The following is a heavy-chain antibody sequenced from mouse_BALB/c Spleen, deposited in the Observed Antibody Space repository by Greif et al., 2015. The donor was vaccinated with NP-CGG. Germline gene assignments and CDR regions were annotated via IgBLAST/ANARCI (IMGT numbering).Heavy chain of an antibody. Sequence: EVKLVGSGAELVKPGASVKLSCTASGFNIKDTYMHWVKQRPEQGLEWIGRIDPANGNTKYDPKFQGKATITADTSSNTAYLQLSSLTSEDTAVYYCARWDWYFDVWGAGTTVTVSS. CDR2: IDPANGNT. J-gene: IGHJ1*01. CDR1: GFNIKDTY. CDR3: ARWDWYFDV. V-gene: IGHV14-3*02.